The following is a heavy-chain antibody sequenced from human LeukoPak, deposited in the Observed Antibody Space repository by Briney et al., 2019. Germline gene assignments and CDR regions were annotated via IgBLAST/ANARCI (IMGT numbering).Heavy chain of an antibody. D-gene: IGHD4-17*01. Sequence: GGSLRLSCAASGFTFSTYVIHWVRHAPGKGLEWVAVISYDGSNKYYADSVKGRFTISRDNSKNTLYLQLNSLRAEDTAVYYCAKDSGGDYGDYGLDYWGQGTLVTVSS. V-gene: IGHV3-30*18. CDR3: AKDSGGDYGDYGLDY. J-gene: IGHJ4*02. CDR2: ISYDGSNK. CDR1: GFTFSTYV.